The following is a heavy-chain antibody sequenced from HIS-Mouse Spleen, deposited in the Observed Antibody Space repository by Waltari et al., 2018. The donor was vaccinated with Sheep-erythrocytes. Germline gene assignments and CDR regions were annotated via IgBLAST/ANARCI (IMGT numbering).Heavy chain of an antibody. Sequence: QLQLQESGPGLVKPSETLSLTCTVSGGSISSSSYYWGWIRQPPGKGLEWIGSIYYSGSTYYNPSLKSRVTISVDTSKNQFSLKLSSVTAADTAVYYCARLGLYYDFWSGYYTEKNAFDIWGQGTMVTVSS. CDR2: IYYSGST. V-gene: IGHV4-39*01. CDR3: ARLGLYYDFWSGYYTEKNAFDI. CDR1: GGSISSSSYY. D-gene: IGHD3-3*01. J-gene: IGHJ3*02.